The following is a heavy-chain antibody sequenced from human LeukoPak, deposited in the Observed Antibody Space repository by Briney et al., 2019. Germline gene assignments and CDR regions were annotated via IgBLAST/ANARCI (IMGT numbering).Heavy chain of an antibody. J-gene: IGHJ4*02. CDR3: ARSNTIFGVVTPSDY. CDR2: ISAYNGNT. V-gene: IGHV1-18*01. CDR1: GYTLTSYG. Sequence: GASVNVSFKASGYTLTSYGISWVRQAPGQGRECVGGISAYNGNTNYAQKLQGRVTMTTDTSTSTAYMELRSLRSDDTAVYYCARSNTIFGVVTPSDYWGQGTLVTVSS. D-gene: IGHD3-3*01.